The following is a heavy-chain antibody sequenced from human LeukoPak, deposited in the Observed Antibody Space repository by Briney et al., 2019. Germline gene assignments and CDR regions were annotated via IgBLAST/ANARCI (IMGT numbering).Heavy chain of an antibody. D-gene: IGHD3-3*01. CDR3: ARDDFWSGYYTGATSYYYMDV. CDR2: IYSGGST. Sequence: GGSLRLSCAASGFTVSSNYMSWVRQAPGKGLGWVSVIYSGGSTYYADSVKGRFTISRDNSKNTLYLQMNSLRAEDTAVYYCARDDFWSGYYTGATSYYYMDVWGKGTTVTVSS. J-gene: IGHJ6*03. CDR1: GFTVSSNY. V-gene: IGHV3-53*01.